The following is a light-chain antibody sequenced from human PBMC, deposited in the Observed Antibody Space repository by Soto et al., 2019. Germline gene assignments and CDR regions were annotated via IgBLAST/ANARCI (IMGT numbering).Light chain of an antibody. J-gene: IGKJ1*01. CDR3: QQYVSSPQT. Sequence: EIVLTQSPGTLSLSPGERATLSCRASQSVSSSYLAWYQQKPGQAPSLLIYGAFTRATGIPARFSGTGSGTDFTLTISRLEPEDFAMYFCQQYVSSPQTFGQGTKVDIK. CDR1: QSVSSSY. V-gene: IGKV3-20*01. CDR2: GAF.